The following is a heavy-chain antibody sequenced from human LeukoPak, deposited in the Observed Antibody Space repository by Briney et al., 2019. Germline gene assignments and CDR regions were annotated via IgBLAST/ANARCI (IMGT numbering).Heavy chain of an antibody. J-gene: IGHJ4*02. Sequence: GGSLRLSCAASGFTFSGSAMHWVRQASGKGLEWVGRIRSKANSYATAYAASVKGRFTISRDDSKNTAYLQMNSLKTEDTAVYYCTRHVPTYSSRRTYTYYFDYWGQGTLVTVSS. CDR2: IRSKANSYAT. V-gene: IGHV3-73*01. D-gene: IGHD6-13*01. CDR3: TRHVPTYSSRRTYTYYFDY. CDR1: GFTFSGSA.